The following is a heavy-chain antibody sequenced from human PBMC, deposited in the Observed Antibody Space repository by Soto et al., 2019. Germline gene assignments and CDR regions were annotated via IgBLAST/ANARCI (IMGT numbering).Heavy chain of an antibody. CDR2: ISGSGGST. CDR3: AKDGYSYVDYFDY. Sequence: EVQLLESGGGLVQPGGSLRLSCAASGFTFSSYAMSWVRQAPGNGLEWVSAISGSGGSTYYADSVKGRFTISRDNSKNTLYLQMNSLRAEDTAVYYCAKDGYSYVDYFDYWGQGTLVTVSS. J-gene: IGHJ4*02. V-gene: IGHV3-23*01. D-gene: IGHD5-18*01. CDR1: GFTFSSYA.